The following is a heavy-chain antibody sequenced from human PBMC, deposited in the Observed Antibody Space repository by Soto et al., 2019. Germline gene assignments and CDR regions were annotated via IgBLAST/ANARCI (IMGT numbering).Heavy chain of an antibody. CDR2: INHSGST. D-gene: IGHD3-10*01. V-gene: IGHV4-34*01. CDR3: ARGRRRLLWYGELLIECWFDP. Sequence: SETLSLTCAVYVVSFSGYYWSWIRHPPGKGLEWIGEINHSGSTNYNPSLKSRVTISVDTSKNQFSLKLSSVTAADTAVYYCARGRRRLLWYGELLIECWFDPWGQGTLVTVSS. J-gene: IGHJ5*02. CDR1: VVSFSGYY.